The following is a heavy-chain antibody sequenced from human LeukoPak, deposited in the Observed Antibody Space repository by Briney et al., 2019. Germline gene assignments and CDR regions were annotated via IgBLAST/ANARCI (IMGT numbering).Heavy chain of an antibody. J-gene: IGHJ4*02. Sequence: PSETLSLTCAVYGGPFSKYYWSWIRQPPGKGLEWIGEINHSGSTNYNPSLKSRVTISEDTSKNQVSLKVTSVTAADTAVYYCARLGGSGSYVDYWGQGTLVTVSS. V-gene: IGHV4-34*01. CDR1: GGPFSKYY. CDR3: ARLGGSGSYVDY. D-gene: IGHD3-10*01. CDR2: INHSGST.